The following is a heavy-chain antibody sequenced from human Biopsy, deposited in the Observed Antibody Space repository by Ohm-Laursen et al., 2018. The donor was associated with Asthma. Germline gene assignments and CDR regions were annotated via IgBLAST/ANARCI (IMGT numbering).Heavy chain of an antibody. CDR2: IYYSGST. CDR1: GASITSSAYY. J-gene: IGHJ5*02. D-gene: IGHD4-17*01. Sequence: TLSLTCPVSGASITSSAYYWSWIRQLPVKGLEWIGYIYYSGSTYYNPSLKSRVSISLDTSKNQFSLSLTSVTAADTAVYYCARTTYGDDGFDPWGQGTLVTVSS. CDR3: ARTTYGDDGFDP. V-gene: IGHV4-31*03.